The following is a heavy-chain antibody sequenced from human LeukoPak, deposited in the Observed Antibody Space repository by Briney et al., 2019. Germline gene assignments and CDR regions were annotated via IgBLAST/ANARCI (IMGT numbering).Heavy chain of an antibody. CDR2: ISSSSSTI. J-gene: IGHJ5*02. D-gene: IGHD4-17*01. CDR1: GFTFSSYS. V-gene: IGHV3-48*04. Sequence: GGSLRLSCAASGFTFSSYSMNWVRQAPGKGLEWVSYISSSSSTIYYADSVKGRFTISRDNAKNTLYLQMNSLRAEDTAVYYCARAPVRNWFDPWGQGTLVTVSS. CDR3: ARAPVRNWFDP.